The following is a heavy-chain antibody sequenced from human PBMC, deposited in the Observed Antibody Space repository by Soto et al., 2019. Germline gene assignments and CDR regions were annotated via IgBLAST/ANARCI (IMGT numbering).Heavy chain of an antibody. V-gene: IGHV5-51*01. CDR3: ARRSGWTQGAWYDP. Sequence: EVQLVQSGAEVKEPGESLQISCKGSGYTFTTYWIAWVRQMPGRGLECMGIIFPGNSDTRYSPSFQGQVTISADKSSNTVYLQFNSLQASDSAVYYCARRSGWTQGAWYDPWGQGTLVTVSS. CDR2: IFPGNSDT. CDR1: GYTFTTYW. D-gene: IGHD6-19*01. J-gene: IGHJ5*02.